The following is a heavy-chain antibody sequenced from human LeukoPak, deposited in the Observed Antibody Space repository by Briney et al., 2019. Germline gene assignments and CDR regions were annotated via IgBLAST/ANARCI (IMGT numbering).Heavy chain of an antibody. CDR2: ISAYNGNT. Sequence: GASVKVSCKASGYTFTSYYMHWVRQAPGQGLEWMGWISAYNGNTNYAQKLQGRVTMITDTSTSTAYMELRSLRSDDTAVYYCALGNWGSGYFDYWGQGTLVTVSS. CDR3: ALGNWGSGYFDY. D-gene: IGHD7-27*01. V-gene: IGHV1-18*04. J-gene: IGHJ4*02. CDR1: GYTFTSYY.